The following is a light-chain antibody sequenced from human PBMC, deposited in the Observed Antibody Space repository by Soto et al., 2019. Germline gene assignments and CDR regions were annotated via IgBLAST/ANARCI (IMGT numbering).Light chain of an antibody. V-gene: IGKV1-17*01. CDR1: QGIRNG. Sequence: DIQMTQSPSSLSASVGDRVTITCRASQGIRNGLGWYQQKPGKAPKRLIYAASSLQSGVPSRFSGSGSGTDFTLTISSLQPEDFATYYCLQHNSYPYTFGRGTKLEIK. CDR2: AAS. CDR3: LQHNSYPYT. J-gene: IGKJ2*01.